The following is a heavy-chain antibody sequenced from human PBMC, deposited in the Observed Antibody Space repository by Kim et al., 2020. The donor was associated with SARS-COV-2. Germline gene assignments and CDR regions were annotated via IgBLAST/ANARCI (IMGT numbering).Heavy chain of an antibody. D-gene: IGHD1-7*01. J-gene: IGHJ6*03. CDR3: ARGRLELLEDYYYYYMDV. Sequence: KSRVTISVDTSKNQFSLKLSSVTAADTAVYYCARGRLELLEDYYYYYMDVWGKGTTVTVSS. V-gene: IGHV4-34*01.